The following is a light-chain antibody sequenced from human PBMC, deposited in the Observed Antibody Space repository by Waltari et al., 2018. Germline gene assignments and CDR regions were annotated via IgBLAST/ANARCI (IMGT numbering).Light chain of an antibody. V-gene: IGKV1-9*01. J-gene: IGKJ4*01. CDR3: QQLNSYPPALT. CDR2: AAS. CDR1: QGISSY. Sequence: IQLTQSPSPLSASVGDRVTIPCRASQGISSYLAWYQQKPGKAPKLLIYAASTLQSGVPSRFSGSGSGTDFTLTISSLQPEDFATYYCQQLNSYPPALTFGGGTKVEIK.